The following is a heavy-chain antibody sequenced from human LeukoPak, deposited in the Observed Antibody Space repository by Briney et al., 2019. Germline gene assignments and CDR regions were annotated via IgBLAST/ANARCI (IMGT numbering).Heavy chain of an antibody. CDR2: ISGSGGST. Sequence: GGSLRLSCAASGFTFSSYGMSWVRQAPGKGLEWVSAISGSGGSTYYADSVKGRFTISRDNSKNTLYLQMNSLRAEDTAVYYCAKMGLRLAARLIEYFQHWGQGTLVTVSS. D-gene: IGHD3-16*01. V-gene: IGHV3-23*01. CDR1: GFTFSSYG. CDR3: AKMGLRLAARLIEYFQH. J-gene: IGHJ1*01.